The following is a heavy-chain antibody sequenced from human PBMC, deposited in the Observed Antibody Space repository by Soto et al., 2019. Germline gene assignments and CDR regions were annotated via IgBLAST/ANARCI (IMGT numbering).Heavy chain of an antibody. CDR3: AREHYGNSAWFDP. Sequence: ASVKVSCKASGYTFTSYGISWVRQAPGQGLEWMGWINPYNGNTGYAQKFQGRVTMTRNTSISTAYMELSSLRSEDTVLYYCAREHYGNSAWFDPWGQGTLVTVSS. CDR1: GYTFTSYG. V-gene: IGHV1-8*02. J-gene: IGHJ5*02. D-gene: IGHD3-10*01. CDR2: INPYNGNT.